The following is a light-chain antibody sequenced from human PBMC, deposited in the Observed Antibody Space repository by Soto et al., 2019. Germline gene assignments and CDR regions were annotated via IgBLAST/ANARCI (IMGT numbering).Light chain of an antibody. J-gene: IGKJ1*01. V-gene: IGKV1-5*03. CDR3: QHYKSYSEA. Sequence: DIPMTQTPSTLSGSVGDRVTITCRASRTISSWLAWYQQKPGKAPKLLIYKASTLKSGVPSRFSGSGSGTEFTLTISSLQPDDFATYYCQHYKSYSEAFGQGARVDI. CDR1: RTISSW. CDR2: KAS.